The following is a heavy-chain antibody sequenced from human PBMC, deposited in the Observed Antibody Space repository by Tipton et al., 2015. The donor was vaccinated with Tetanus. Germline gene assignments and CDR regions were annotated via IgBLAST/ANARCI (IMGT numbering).Heavy chain of an antibody. CDR2: IYYSGST. J-gene: IGHJ4*02. CDR1: GGSISSGGYY. CDR3: ARGYSSGWYGGDY. Sequence: TLSLTCTVSGGSISSGGYYWSWIRQHPGKGLEWIGYIYYSGSTYYNPSLKSRVTISVDTSKNQFSLKLSPVTAADTAVYYCARGYSSGWYGGDYWGQGTLVTVSS. V-gene: IGHV4-31*03. D-gene: IGHD6-19*01.